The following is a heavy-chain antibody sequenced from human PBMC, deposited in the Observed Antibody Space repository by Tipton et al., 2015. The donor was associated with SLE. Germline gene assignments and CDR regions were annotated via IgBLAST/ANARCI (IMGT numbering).Heavy chain of an antibody. CDR2: IKQDESKK. Sequence: SLRLSCAGSGFTFSSYWMTWVRRAPGKGLEWVANIKQDESKKFYVDSVKGRFTISRDNAKNSLYLQMDSLRAEDTAVYYCSRGWATPDYWGQGTLVTVSS. CDR3: SRGWATPDY. D-gene: IGHD2-15*01. V-gene: IGHV3-7*01. J-gene: IGHJ4*02. CDR1: GFTFSSYW.